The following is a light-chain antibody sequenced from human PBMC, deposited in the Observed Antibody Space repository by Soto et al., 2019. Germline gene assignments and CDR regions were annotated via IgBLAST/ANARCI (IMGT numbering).Light chain of an antibody. V-gene: IGKV3-20*01. CDR3: QQYGSSPTWT. J-gene: IGKJ1*01. Sequence: ESMLTHSPGTLSLSPGERATLSCRASQSVSSNYLAWYQQKPGQAPRLLIYGASTRATGIPDRFSGSGSGTDFTLNISRLEPDDSAVYYCQQYGSSPTWTFGQGTKVEIK. CDR1: QSVSSNY. CDR2: GAS.